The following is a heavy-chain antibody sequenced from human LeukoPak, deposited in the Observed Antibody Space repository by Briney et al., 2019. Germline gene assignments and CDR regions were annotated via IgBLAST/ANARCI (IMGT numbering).Heavy chain of an antibody. CDR3: ARGDGYNYNWYFDL. D-gene: IGHD5-24*01. J-gene: IGHJ2*01. V-gene: IGHV3-30-3*01. CDR1: GFTFTDAW. CDR2: ISYDGSNK. Sequence: PGGSLRLSCAASGFTFTDAWMSWVRQAPGKGLEWVAVISYDGSNKYYADSVKGRFTISRDNSKNTLYLQMNSLRAEDTAVYYCARGDGYNYNWYFDLWGRGTLVTVSS.